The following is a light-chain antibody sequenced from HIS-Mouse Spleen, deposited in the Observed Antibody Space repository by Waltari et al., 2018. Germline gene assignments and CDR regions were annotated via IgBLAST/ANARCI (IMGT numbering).Light chain of an antibody. CDR3: QQLNSYPRT. CDR1: QGISSY. Sequence: DIQFTQSPSSLSASVGDRVTITCRASQGISSYLAWYQQKHVKAPKLLIYAASTLQSGVPSRFSGSGSGTEFTLTISSLQPEDFATYYCQQLNSYPRTFGPGTKVDIK. CDR2: AAS. J-gene: IGKJ3*01. V-gene: IGKV1-9*01.